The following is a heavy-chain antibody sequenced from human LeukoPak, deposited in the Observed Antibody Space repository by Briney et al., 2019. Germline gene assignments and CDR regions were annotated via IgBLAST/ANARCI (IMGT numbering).Heavy chain of an antibody. CDR1: GGSFSAYY. CDR3: ARGYGDNSGAFDI. J-gene: IGHJ3*02. Sequence: SETLSLTCAVYGGSFSAYYWNWIRQPPGKGLEWIGEINHSGSTKYDPSLKSRVTISVDTSKNQFSLKLSSVTAADTAVYFCARGYGDNSGAFDIWGQGTLVTVSS. V-gene: IGHV4-34*01. D-gene: IGHD4-23*01. CDR2: INHSGST.